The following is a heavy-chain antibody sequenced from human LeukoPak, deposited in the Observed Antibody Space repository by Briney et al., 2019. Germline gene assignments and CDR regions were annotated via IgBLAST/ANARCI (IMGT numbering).Heavy chain of an antibody. J-gene: IGHJ4*02. V-gene: IGHV3-48*03. CDR2: ISSSGSTI. D-gene: IGHD3-16*01. CDR1: GFTFSSYE. Sequence: GGSLRLSCAASGFTFSSYEMNWVRQAPGKGLEWVSYISSSGSTIHYADSVRGRFTISRDSAKNSLYLQMNSLRAEDTAVYYCARGSGPPGVTSFDYWGQGTLVTVSS. CDR3: ARGSGPPGVTSFDY.